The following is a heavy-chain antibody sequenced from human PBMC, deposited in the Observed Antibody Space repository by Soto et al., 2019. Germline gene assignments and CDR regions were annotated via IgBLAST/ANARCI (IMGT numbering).Heavy chain of an antibody. D-gene: IGHD2-15*01. V-gene: IGHV5-51*01. CDR1: GYSFTSYW. CDR3: ARTLGVVVVADDAFDI. CDR2: IYPGDSDT. J-gene: IGHJ3*02. Sequence: GESLKISCKGSGYSFTSYWIGWVRQMPGKGLEWMGIIYPGDSDTRYSPSFQGQVTISADKSISTAYLQWSSLKASDTATYYCARTLGVVVVADDAFDIWGQGTMVTVSS.